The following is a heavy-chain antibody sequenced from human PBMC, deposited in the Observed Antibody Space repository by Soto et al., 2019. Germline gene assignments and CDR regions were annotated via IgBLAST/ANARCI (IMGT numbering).Heavy chain of an antibody. CDR3: ARDRTAMTAYYYYGMDV. J-gene: IGHJ6*02. Sequence: SETLSLTCTVSGGSISSGGYYWSWIRQHPGKGLEWIGYIYYSGSTYYNPSLKSRVTISVDTSKNQFSLKLSSVTAADTAVYYCARDRTAMTAYYYYGMDVWGQGTTVTVSS. CDR1: GGSISSGGYY. V-gene: IGHV4-31*03. D-gene: IGHD5-18*01. CDR2: IYYSGST.